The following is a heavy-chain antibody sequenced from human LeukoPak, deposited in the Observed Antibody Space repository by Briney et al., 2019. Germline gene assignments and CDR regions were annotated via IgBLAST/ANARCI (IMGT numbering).Heavy chain of an antibody. J-gene: IGHJ4*02. Sequence: GRSLRLSCAASGFTFSSYAMSWVRQAPGKGLEWVSAISGSGGSTYYADSVKGRFTISRDNSKNTLYLQMNSLRAEDTAVYYCAKSHSSGWFDGLDYWGQGTLVTVSS. D-gene: IGHD6-19*01. V-gene: IGHV3-23*01. CDR2: ISGSGGST. CDR1: GFTFSSYA. CDR3: AKSHSSGWFDGLDY.